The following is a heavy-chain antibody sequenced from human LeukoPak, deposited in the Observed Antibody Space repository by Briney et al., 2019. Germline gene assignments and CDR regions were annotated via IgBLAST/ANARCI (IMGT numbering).Heavy chain of an antibody. CDR3: ARGLWLDDSYYYYGMDV. Sequence: ASVKVSCKASGYTFTSYDINWVRQATGQGLEWMGWMSPNSGNTGYAQKFQGRVTMTRNTSISTAYMELSSLRSEDTAVYYCARGLWLDDSYYYYGMDVWGQGTTVTVSS. D-gene: IGHD6-19*01. J-gene: IGHJ6*02. CDR2: MSPNSGNT. V-gene: IGHV1-8*01. CDR1: GYTFTSYD.